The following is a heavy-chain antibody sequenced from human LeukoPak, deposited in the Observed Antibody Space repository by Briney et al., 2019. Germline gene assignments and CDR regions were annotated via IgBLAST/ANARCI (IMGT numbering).Heavy chain of an antibody. CDR2: IYYSGST. Sequence: SETLSLTCTVSGGSISSGDYYWSWIRQPPEKGLEWIGYIYYSGSTYYNPSLKSRVTISVDTSKNQFSLKLSSVTAADTAVYYCARYTVATIGFDPWGQGTLVTVSS. CDR3: ARYTVATIGFDP. D-gene: IGHD5-12*01. CDR1: GGSISSGDYY. V-gene: IGHV4-30-4*01. J-gene: IGHJ5*02.